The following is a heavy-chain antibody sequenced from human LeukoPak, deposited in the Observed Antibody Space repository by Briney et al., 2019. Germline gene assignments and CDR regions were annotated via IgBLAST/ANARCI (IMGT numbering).Heavy chain of an antibody. CDR1: GGSIRSSYYY. V-gene: IGHV4-31*03. J-gene: IGHJ3*02. D-gene: IGHD5-24*01. CDR2: IYYSGST. Sequence: SETLSLTCTVSGGSIRSSYYYWGWIRQHPGKGLEWIGYIYYSGSTYYNPSLKSRVALSVDTSKNQFSLKLSSLTAADTAVYYCAKSREEIRGLDAFDIWGQGTMVTVS. CDR3: AKSREEIRGLDAFDI.